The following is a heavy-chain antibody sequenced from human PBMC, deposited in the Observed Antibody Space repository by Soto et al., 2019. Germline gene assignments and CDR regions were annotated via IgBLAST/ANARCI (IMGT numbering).Heavy chain of an antibody. Sequence: PGGSLRLSCAASGFTFSSYAMSWVRQAPGKGLEWVSAISGSGGSTYCAYSVKGRFTISRDNSKNTLYMQMNSLRAEDTAVYYCAKSTGQPTGYCSGGSCSTGYWGQGTLVTVSS. CDR1: GFTFSSYA. CDR2: ISGSGGST. J-gene: IGHJ4*02. CDR3: AKSTGQPTGYCSGGSCSTGY. V-gene: IGHV3-23*01. D-gene: IGHD2-15*01.